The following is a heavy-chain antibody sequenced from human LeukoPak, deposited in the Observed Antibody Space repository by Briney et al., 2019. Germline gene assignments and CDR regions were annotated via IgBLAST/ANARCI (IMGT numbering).Heavy chain of an antibody. CDR3: TRDLGVYDYGGNIDY. D-gene: IGHD4-23*01. V-gene: IGHV3-48*04. J-gene: IGHJ4*02. CDR2: ISGNSRTM. Sequence: GGSLRLSCVASGFTFSSYSMHWIRQAPGKGLEWVSYISGNSRTMYYADSVKGRFTISRDNAKNLLYLQMNRMRADDTAVYYCTRDLGVYDYGGNIDYWGQGTLVTVSS. CDR1: GFTFSSYS.